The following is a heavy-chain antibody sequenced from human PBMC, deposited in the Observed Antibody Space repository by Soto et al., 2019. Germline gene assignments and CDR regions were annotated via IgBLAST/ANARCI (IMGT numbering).Heavy chain of an antibody. CDR1: GFTFSSSW. D-gene: IGHD6-19*01. CDR2: INSGASNT. Sequence: PGGSLRLSCAASGFTFSSSWMHWVRQAPGKGLVWVSRINSGASNTNYADSVKGRFTISRDNAKNTLYLQMDSLTAEDTAVYYCARGPSGWFGYDYWGQGTPGHRLL. CDR3: ARGPSGWFGYDY. J-gene: IGHJ4*02. V-gene: IGHV3-74*01.